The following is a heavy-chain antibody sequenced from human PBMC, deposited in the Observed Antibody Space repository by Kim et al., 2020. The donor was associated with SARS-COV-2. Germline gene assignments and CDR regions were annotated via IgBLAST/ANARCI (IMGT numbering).Heavy chain of an antibody. Sequence: GGSLRLSCAISGFTFTNHEMNWVRQAPGKGLEWVSSLRIDGRTPYYADSVKGRFTISRDNSEKTLSLLMTSLRHEDTAVYYCARDGRISAWSLEDFEVWG. V-gene: IGHV3-48*03. CDR3: ARDGRISAWSLEDFEV. J-gene: IGHJ3*01. CDR1: GFTFTNHE. CDR2: LRIDGRTP. D-gene: IGHD6-19*01.